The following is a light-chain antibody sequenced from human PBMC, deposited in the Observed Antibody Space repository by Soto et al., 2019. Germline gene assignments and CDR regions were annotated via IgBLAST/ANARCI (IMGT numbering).Light chain of an antibody. CDR1: QGISSW. V-gene: IGKV1-12*01. CDR2: AAS. J-gene: IGKJ3*01. Sequence: DIQMTQYPSSLSASVGDRVTITCRATQGISSWLALYQQKPGKAPKLLIYAASSLQSGVPSRFSGSGSGTDFTLTINNLQPEDFATYYCQQADSFPRTFGPGTKVDIK. CDR3: QQADSFPRT.